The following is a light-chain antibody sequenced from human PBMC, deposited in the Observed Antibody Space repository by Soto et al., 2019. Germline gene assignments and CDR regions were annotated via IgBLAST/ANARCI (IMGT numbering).Light chain of an antibody. CDR3: LQDINYPWT. J-gene: IGKJ1*01. CDR1: QSISTY. CDR2: GAS. V-gene: IGKV1-6*01. Sequence: IQMTQSPSSLSASVGDRVTITCRASQSISTYLNWYQQKPGKPPKVLIYGASNLQSGVPPRFSGSGSGTDFTLAISSLQPEDSATYYCLQDINYPWTFGQGTKVDIK.